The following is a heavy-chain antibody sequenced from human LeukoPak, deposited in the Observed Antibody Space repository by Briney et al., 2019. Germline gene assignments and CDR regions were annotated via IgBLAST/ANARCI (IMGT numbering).Heavy chain of an antibody. CDR1: GYSFTSYW. J-gene: IGHJ4*02. V-gene: IGHV5-51*01. D-gene: IGHD2-21*01. CDR3: ARRVINGGHLFDY. CDR2: MSPLDSDT. Sequence: GESLKISCQGSGYSFTSYWIGWVRQMPGKDLEWMGIMSPLDSDTRYSPSSQGRVTMLADKSVSTAYLQWSSLKASDTAIYYCARRVINGGHLFDYWGQGTQVIVSS.